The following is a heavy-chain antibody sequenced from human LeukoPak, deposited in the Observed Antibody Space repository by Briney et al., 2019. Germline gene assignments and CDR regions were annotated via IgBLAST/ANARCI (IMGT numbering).Heavy chain of an antibody. J-gene: IGHJ4*02. CDR2: ISSSGDEI. CDR3: ALYQQQPRLGSDY. D-gene: IGHD2-2*01. Sequence: GGSLRLSCSASGFSFSDYFMTWARQPPGKGPEWVSVISSSGDEIHYADSVKGRFTISRDNSKNTLSLQMSSLRVYDTAIYSCALYQQQPRLGSDYWGQGTLVTVSS. CDR1: GFSFSDYF. V-gene: IGHV3-23*01.